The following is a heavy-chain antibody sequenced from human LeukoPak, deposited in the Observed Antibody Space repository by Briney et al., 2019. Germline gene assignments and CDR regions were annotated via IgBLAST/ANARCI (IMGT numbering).Heavy chain of an antibody. Sequence: PEEPLGLSWADSRVGISSRSRSWIRQPQGKGLEWIGYIYYSGSTNYNPSLKRQVTISVDTAKNQCSLKLSSVTAADTAVYYCARHAPTWLPLDYWGQGTLVTVSS. J-gene: IGHJ4*02. CDR1: RVGISSRS. CDR2: IYYSGST. CDR3: ARHAPTWLPLDY. V-gene: IGHV4-59*08. D-gene: IGHD3-22*01.